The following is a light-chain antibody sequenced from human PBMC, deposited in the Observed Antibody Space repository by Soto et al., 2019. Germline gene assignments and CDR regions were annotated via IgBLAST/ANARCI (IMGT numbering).Light chain of an antibody. Sequence: DIQMTQSPATLSASVGDRVTITCRASQSIRSYVAWYQQKPGKAPQLLVYKASNLETGVSSRFSGSGSGTEFALFISSLQPDDFATYYCQQYHSDSPWTFGQGTKVEVK. J-gene: IGKJ1*01. CDR1: QSIRSY. V-gene: IGKV1-5*03. CDR3: QQYHSDSPWT. CDR2: KAS.